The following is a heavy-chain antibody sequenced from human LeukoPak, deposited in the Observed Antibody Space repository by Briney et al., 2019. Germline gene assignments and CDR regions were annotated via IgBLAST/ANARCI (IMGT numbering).Heavy chain of an antibody. J-gene: IGHJ4*02. CDR1: GFTLSTYA. CDR2: TSSSDAGT. V-gene: IGHV3-23*01. CDR3: AKAPVTSCRGAYCYPLDS. Sequence: GGSLRLSCAASGFTLSTYAMSWVRQTPGKGLEWVAATSSSDAGTYHADSVRGRFTISRDNSKNTLYLQMNSLRAEDAAVYFCAKAPVTSCRGAYCYPLDSWGQGTLVTVSS. D-gene: IGHD2-21*01.